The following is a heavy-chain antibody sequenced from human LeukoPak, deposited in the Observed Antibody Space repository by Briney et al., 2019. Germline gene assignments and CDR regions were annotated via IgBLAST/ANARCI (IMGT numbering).Heavy chain of an antibody. D-gene: IGHD3-10*01. J-gene: IGHJ4*02. Sequence: GGSLRLSCAASGFTFSSYWMHWVRQAPGKGLVWVSRINSDGSSTSYADSVKGRFTISRDNAKNTLYLQMNSLRAEDTAVYYCARDRYYYGSGGYYNRGLFDYWGQGTLVTVSS. CDR3: ARDRYYYGSGGYYNRGLFDY. V-gene: IGHV3-74*01. CDR1: GFTFSSYW. CDR2: INSDGSST.